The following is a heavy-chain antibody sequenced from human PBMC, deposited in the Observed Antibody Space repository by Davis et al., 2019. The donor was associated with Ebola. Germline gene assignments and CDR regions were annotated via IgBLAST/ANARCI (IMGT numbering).Heavy chain of an antibody. CDR3: AAHHSVGGILDY. D-gene: IGHD3-3*01. V-gene: IGHV5-51*01. CDR1: GYSFTNYW. CDR2: IYTGDSDT. J-gene: IGHJ4*02. Sequence: PGGSLRLSCKGSGYSFTNYWIGWVRQMPGKGLEWMGIIYTGDSDTRYSPSFRGQVTISADKSTRTAYLQWSSLEASDTAMYYCAAHHSVGGILDYWGQGTLVTVSS.